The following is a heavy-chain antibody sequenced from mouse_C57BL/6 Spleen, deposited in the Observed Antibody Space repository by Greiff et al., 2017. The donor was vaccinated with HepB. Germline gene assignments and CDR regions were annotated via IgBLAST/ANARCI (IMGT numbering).Heavy chain of an antibody. CDR3: ARHGEFIWDY. CDR1: GFTFSSYG. CDR2: ISSGGSYT. D-gene: IGHD1-1*01. Sequence: VQLKESGGDLVKPGGSLKLSCAASGFTFSSYGMSWVRQTPDKRLEWVATISSGGSYTYYPDSVKGRFTISRDNAKNTLYLQMSSLKSEDTAMYYCARHGEFIWDYWGQGTTLTVSS. J-gene: IGHJ2*01. V-gene: IGHV5-6*01.